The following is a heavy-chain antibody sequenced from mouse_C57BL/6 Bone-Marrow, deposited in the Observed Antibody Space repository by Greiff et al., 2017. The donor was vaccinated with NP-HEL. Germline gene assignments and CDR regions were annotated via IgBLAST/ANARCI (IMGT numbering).Heavy chain of an antibody. J-gene: IGHJ2*01. V-gene: IGHV5-4*01. CDR3: ARDHGKDFDY. CDR2: ISDGGSYT. CDR1: GFTFSSYA. D-gene: IGHD2-1*01. Sequence: EVHLVESGGGLVKPGGSLKLSCAASGFTFSSYAMSWVRQTPEKRLEWVATISDGGSYTYYPDNVKGRFTISRDNAKNNLYLQMSHLKSEDTAVYYCARDHGKDFDYWGQGTTLTVSS.